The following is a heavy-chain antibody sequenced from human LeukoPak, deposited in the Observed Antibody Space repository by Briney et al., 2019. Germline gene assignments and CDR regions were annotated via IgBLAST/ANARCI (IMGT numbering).Heavy chain of an antibody. D-gene: IGHD5-12*01. CDR1: GFTFSSYS. CDR3: ARIYGPWIYYFDY. Sequence: RPGGSLRLSCAASGFTFSSYSMNWVRQAPGKGLEWVSSISSSSSYIYYADSVKGRFTISRDNAKNSLYLQMNSLRAEDTAVYYCARIYGPWIYYFDYWGQGTLVTVSS. V-gene: IGHV3-21*01. CDR2: ISSSSSYI. J-gene: IGHJ4*02.